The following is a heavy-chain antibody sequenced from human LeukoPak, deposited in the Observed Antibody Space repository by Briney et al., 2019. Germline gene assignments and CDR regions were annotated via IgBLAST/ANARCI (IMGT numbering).Heavy chain of an antibody. Sequence: GASVKVSCKASGYTFTSYGISWVRQAPGQGLEWMGWISAYNGNTNYAQKLQGRVTMTTDTSTGTAYMELRSLRSDDTAVYYCATPSITIFGVPDMGPPDAFDIWGQGTMVTVSS. CDR3: ATPSITIFGVPDMGPPDAFDI. J-gene: IGHJ3*02. CDR2: ISAYNGNT. D-gene: IGHD3-3*01. V-gene: IGHV1-18*01. CDR1: GYTFTSYG.